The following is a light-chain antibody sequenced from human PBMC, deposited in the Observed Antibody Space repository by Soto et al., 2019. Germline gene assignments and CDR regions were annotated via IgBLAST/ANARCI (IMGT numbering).Light chain of an antibody. CDR2: RDS. CDR3: QVWDSSTVV. CDR1: NIGSKN. Sequence: SYELTQPLSVSVALGQTARITCGGNNIGSKNVHWYQQKPGQAPVVVIYRDSNRPSGIPERFSGSNSGNTATLTISRAQAGDEADYYCQVWDSSTVVFGGGTKLIVL. J-gene: IGLJ2*01. V-gene: IGLV3-9*01.